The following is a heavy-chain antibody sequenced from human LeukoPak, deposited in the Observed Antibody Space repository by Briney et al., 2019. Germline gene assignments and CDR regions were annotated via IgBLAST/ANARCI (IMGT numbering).Heavy chain of an antibody. CDR3: ARADCSSTSCYELDY. Sequence: GALRLSCAGSGFPFSDYYMSWIRQGPGKGLEGVSYIISSDTTIYYADSVKARFTISRDNAQNSLYLQTNTLRADDTAVYYCARADCSSTSCYELDYWGQGTLVTVSS. CDR2: IISSDTTI. CDR1: GFPFSDYY. V-gene: IGHV3-11*04. J-gene: IGHJ4*02. D-gene: IGHD2-2*01.